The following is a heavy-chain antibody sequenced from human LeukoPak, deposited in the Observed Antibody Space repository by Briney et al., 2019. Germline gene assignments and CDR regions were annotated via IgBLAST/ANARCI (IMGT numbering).Heavy chain of an antibody. V-gene: IGHV3-30*18. CDR2: ISDDGSRK. CDR3: AKDRSTTWSLDY. CDR1: GFTFSNYG. Sequence: GRSLRLSCAASGFTFSNYGMYWVRQAPGTGLEWVTFISDDGSRKYYVDSVKGRFTISRDNSKNTLYLQMNSLRVEDTAVYYCAKDRSTTWSLDYWGQGTLVSVSS. D-gene: IGHD1-14*01. J-gene: IGHJ4*02.